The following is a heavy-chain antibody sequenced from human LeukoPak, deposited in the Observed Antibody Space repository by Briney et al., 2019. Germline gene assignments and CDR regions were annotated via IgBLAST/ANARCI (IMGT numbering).Heavy chain of an antibody. Sequence: PGGSLRLSCTTSGFTFGTHTMHWFRQAPGKGLQWIGFIGSSGTTQYAASVKGRFTISRDDSKSIAYLQMNSLKTEDTAVYYCAKDRHGSSPYHFDYWGQGTLVTVSS. V-gene: IGHV3-49*03. CDR2: IGSSGTT. CDR3: AKDRHGSSPYHFDY. CDR1: GFTFGTHT. J-gene: IGHJ4*02. D-gene: IGHD6-6*01.